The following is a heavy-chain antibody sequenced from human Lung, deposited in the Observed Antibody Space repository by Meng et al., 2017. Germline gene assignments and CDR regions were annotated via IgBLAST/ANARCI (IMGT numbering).Heavy chain of an antibody. CDR1: GFTFSGYA. Sequence: EVCVWVFVGGLFQLGGSLGISCGSSGFTFSGYAMTWAPQAPGKGLEWGSAISGSGSSPYYADSVKGRFPISRDNSKNTLYLQMNSLRAEDTAVYYCAKKGWLYWGSGDDYWGQGTLVTVFS. J-gene: IGHJ4*02. V-gene: IGHV3-23*01. CDR2: ISGSGSSP. D-gene: IGHD7-27*01. CDR3: AKKGWLYWGSGDDY.